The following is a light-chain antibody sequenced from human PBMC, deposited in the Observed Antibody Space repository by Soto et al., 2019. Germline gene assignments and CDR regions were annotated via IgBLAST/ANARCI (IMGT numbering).Light chain of an antibody. Sequence: IVMTQSPATLSVHPGESATLSCRASQSISTNVAWYQQQPGQAPRLLIYGASTRASGIPARFSGSGSGTEFTLAITSLQSEDVAVYYCQQYQYWWTFGQGTKV. V-gene: IGKV3-15*01. J-gene: IGKJ1*01. CDR2: GAS. CDR1: QSISTN. CDR3: QQYQYWWT.